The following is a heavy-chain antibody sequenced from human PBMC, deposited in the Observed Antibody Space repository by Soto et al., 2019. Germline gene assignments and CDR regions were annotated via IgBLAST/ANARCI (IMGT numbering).Heavy chain of an antibody. J-gene: IGHJ1*01. CDR1: GYTFTIYA. V-gene: IGHV1-3*01. D-gene: IGHD3-22*01. Sequence: ASVKVSCKASGYTFTIYAMHWVRHAPRQRLERIGWINAGNSDTKYSQKFQGRVNINSDTSASTAYMELSSLRSDDTAVYYCARDFSVVVVASGYWGQGTLVTVTS. CDR2: INAGNSDT. CDR3: ARDFSVVVVASGY.